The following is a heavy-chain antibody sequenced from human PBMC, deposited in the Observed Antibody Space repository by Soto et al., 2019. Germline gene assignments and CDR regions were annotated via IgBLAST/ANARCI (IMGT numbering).Heavy chain of an antibody. V-gene: IGHV1-8*01. CDR3: ARAKRQVGKNYYFNY. J-gene: IGHJ4*02. CDR1: GYTFTSYD. D-gene: IGHD1-26*01. CDR2: MNPNSGNT. Sequence: ASVKVSCKASGYTFTSYDINWVRQATGQGLEWMGWMNPNSGNTGYAQKFQGRVTMTRNTSISTAYMELSSLRSEDTAVYYCARAKRQVGKNYYFNYWGQGTLVTVSS.